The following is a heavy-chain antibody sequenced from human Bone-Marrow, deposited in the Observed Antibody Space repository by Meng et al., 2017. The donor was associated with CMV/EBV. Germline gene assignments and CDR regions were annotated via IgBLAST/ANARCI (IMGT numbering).Heavy chain of an antibody. V-gene: IGHV3-30*04. J-gene: IGHJ6*02. Sequence: GGSLRLSCAASGFTFSSYAMHWVRQAPGKGLEWVAVISYDGSNKYYADSVKGRFTISRDNSKNTLYLQMNSLRAEDTAVYYCARSLSLQRMTIFGVVTPRFGYGMDVWGQGTTVTVSS. CDR3: ARSLSLQRMTIFGVVTPRFGYGMDV. CDR1: GFTFSSYA. D-gene: IGHD3-3*01. CDR2: ISYDGSNK.